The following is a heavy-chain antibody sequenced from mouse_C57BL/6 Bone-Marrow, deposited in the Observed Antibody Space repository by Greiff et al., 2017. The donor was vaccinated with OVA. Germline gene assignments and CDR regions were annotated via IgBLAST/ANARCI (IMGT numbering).Heavy chain of an antibody. CDR1: GYTFTDHT. Sequence: VQLQQSDAELVKPGASVKISCKVSGYTFTDHTIHWMKQRPEQGLEWIGYIYPRDGSTKYNEKFKGKATLTADKSSSTAYMQLNSLTSEDSAFYFCASYYYGSGYYFDYWGQGTTLTVSS. D-gene: IGHD1-1*01. CDR3: ASYYYGSGYYFDY. CDR2: IYPRDGST. J-gene: IGHJ2*01. V-gene: IGHV1-78*01.